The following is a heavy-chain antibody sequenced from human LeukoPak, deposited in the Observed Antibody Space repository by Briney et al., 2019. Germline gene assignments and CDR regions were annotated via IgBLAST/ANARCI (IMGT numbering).Heavy chain of an antibody. V-gene: IGHV4-34*01. CDR1: GGSFSGYY. CDR2: INHSGST. Sequence: SETLSLTCAVYGGSFSGYYWSWIRQPPGKGLEWIGEINHSGSTNYNPSLKSRVTISVDTSKNQFSLKVSSVTAADTAVYYCARGRSNYYGMDVWGQGTTVTVSS. J-gene: IGHJ6*02. D-gene: IGHD1-26*01. CDR3: ARGRSNYYGMDV.